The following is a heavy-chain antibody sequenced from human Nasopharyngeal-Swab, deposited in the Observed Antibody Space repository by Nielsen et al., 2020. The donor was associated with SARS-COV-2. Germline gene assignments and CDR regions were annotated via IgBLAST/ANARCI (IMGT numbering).Heavy chain of an antibody. CDR2: INTETGNP. CDR1: GFDLTKYA. V-gene: IGHV7-4-1*02. J-gene: IGHJ4*02. Sequence: ASVKVSCKTSGFDLTKYALNWVRQAPGQGLEWMGWINTETGNPTYAQGFTGRFVFSLDTSVSTAYLHITSLKSEDTGVYYCARDGTSYDLDYWGQGTLVTVSS. D-gene: IGHD1-1*01. CDR3: ARDGTSYDLDY.